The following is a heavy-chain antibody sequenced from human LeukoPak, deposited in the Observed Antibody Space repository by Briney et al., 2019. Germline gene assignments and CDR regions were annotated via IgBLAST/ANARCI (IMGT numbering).Heavy chain of an antibody. D-gene: IGHD3-10*01. Sequence: PSETLSLTCTVSSGSISTSNYYWGWVRQPPGKALEWIGNIFYSGSTYYSPSLKSRVTISVDTSKNQFSLKLSSVIAADTAVYYCARAVRDRGVILPWFDPWGQGTLVTVSS. CDR2: IFYSGST. V-gene: IGHV4-39*07. CDR1: SGSISTSNYY. J-gene: IGHJ5*02. CDR3: ARAVRDRGVILPWFDP.